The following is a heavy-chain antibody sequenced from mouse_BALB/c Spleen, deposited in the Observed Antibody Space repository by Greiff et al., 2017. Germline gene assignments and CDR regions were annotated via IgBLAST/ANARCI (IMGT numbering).Heavy chain of an antibody. CDR2: IYPGNSDT. CDR1: GYTFTSYW. CDR3: TRLTARATGYYAMDY. V-gene: IGHV1-5*01. J-gene: IGHJ4*01. Sequence: EVQLQQSGTVLARPGASVKMSCKASGYTFTSYWMHWVKQRPGQGLEWIGAIYPGNSDTSYNQKFKGKAKLTAVTSTSTAYMELSSLTNEDSAVYYCTRLTARATGYYAMDYWGQGTSVTVSS. D-gene: IGHD3-2*01.